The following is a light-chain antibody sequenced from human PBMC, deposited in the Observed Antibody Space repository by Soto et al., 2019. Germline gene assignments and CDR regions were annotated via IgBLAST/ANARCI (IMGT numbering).Light chain of an antibody. V-gene: IGKV3-11*01. Sequence: TQSPVTLSVSPGERATLSCRASQSVSSNLAWYQQKPGQAPSLLIYDASNRATGIPARFSGSGSGTDFTLTISSLEPEDFAVYYCQQRSNWPLTFGGGTKV. CDR1: QSVSSN. CDR3: QQRSNWPLT. J-gene: IGKJ4*01. CDR2: DAS.